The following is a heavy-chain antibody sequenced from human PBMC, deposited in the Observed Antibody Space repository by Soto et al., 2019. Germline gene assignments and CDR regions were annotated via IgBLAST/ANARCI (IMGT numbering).Heavy chain of an antibody. J-gene: IGHJ3*02. Sequence: PGGSLRLSCAASGFTFDDYAMHWVRQAPGKGLEWVSGISWNRGSIAYADSVKGRFTISRDNAKNSLYVQMNSLRADDTALYFCAKGSGVSMVPHAFDIWGQGTMVTVSS. CDR3: AKGSGVSMVPHAFDI. CDR2: ISWNRGSI. V-gene: IGHV3-9*01. CDR1: GFTFDDYA. D-gene: IGHD3-10*01.